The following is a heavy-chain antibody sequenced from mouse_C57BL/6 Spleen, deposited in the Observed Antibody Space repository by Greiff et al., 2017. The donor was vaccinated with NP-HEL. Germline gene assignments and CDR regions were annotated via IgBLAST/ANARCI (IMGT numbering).Heavy chain of an antibody. CDR3: AREALYDYDWFAY. Sequence: QVQLQQSGAELVKPGASVKMSCKASGYTFTSYWITWVKQRPGQGLEWIGDIYPGSGSTNYNEKFKSKATLTVDTSSSTAYMQLSSLTSEDSAVYYCAREALYDYDWFAYWGQGTLVTVSA. CDR2: IYPGSGST. D-gene: IGHD2-4*01. J-gene: IGHJ3*01. V-gene: IGHV1-55*01. CDR1: GYTFTSYW.